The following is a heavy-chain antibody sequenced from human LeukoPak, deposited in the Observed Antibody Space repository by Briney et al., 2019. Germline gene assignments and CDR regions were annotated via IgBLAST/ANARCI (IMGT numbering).Heavy chain of an antibody. Sequence: GGSLRLSCAASGFTFRTYGMHWVRQAPGKGLEWVAVIWYDGSNKYYADSVKGRFTISRDNSKNTLYLQMNSLRGEDTAVYYCAKDYFGSGSTINYWGQGTLVTVSS. CDR3: AKDYFGSGSTINY. D-gene: IGHD3-10*01. CDR2: IWYDGSNK. CDR1: GFTFRTYG. V-gene: IGHV3-33*06. J-gene: IGHJ4*02.